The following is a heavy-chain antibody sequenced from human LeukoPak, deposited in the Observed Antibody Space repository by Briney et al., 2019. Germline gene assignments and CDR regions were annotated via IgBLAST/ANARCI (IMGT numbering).Heavy chain of an antibody. J-gene: IGHJ4*02. CDR1: GFTFSSYV. CDR2: ISYDGSNK. Sequence: PGGSLRLSCAAPGFTFSSYVMHWVRQAPGKGLEWVAVISYDGSNKYYADSVKGRFTISRDNSKNTLYLQMNSLRVEDTAVYYCAPEGDGYILFDYWGQGTLVTVSS. V-gene: IGHV3-30*03. D-gene: IGHD5-24*01. CDR3: APEGDGYILFDY.